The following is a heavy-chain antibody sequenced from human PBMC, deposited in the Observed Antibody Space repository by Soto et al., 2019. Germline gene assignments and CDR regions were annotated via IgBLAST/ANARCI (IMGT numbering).Heavy chain of an antibody. V-gene: IGHV3-43*01. J-gene: IGHJ6*02. CDR2: ISWDGGST. Sequence: GGSLRLSCAASGFTFDYYTMHWARQAPGKGLEWVSLISWDGGSTYYADSVKGRFTISRDNSKNSLYLQMNSLRTEDTALYYCAKDAGAYGMDVWGQGTTVTVSS. CDR3: AKDAGAYGMDV. CDR1: GFTFDYYT.